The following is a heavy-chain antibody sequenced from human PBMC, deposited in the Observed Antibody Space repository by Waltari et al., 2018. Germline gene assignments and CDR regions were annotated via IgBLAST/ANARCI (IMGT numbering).Heavy chain of an antibody. J-gene: IGHJ5*02. Sequence: QLQLQESGPGLVKPSGTLTLNCAVSGDSLTFTHWWSWVRQSPQKGLEWIGQVHGSGKTNYNPSFASRVTIALDTSTNHVSLKVTSATAADTAVYFCARDRGRGLYLDTWGPGTLVTVSP. CDR2: VHGSGKT. V-gene: IGHV4-4*02. CDR1: GDSLTFTHW. CDR3: ARDRGRGLYLDT. D-gene: IGHD2-15*01.